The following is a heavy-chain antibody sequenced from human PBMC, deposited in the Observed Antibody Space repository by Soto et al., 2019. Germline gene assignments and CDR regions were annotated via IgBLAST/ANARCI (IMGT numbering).Heavy chain of an antibody. V-gene: IGHV1-69*01. CDR3: VRDSGAKLSSS. CDR2: IVPIYRTA. CDR1: GGTFIIYR. Sequence: ASVTVSCEASGGTFIIYRINWVRQAPGQGLEWVGGIVPIYRTADYAQKFQGRVTITADESARTSYMELRSLKSQDTAVYYCVRDSGAKLSSSWGQGTLVTVSS. J-gene: IGHJ4*02. D-gene: IGHD6-13*01.